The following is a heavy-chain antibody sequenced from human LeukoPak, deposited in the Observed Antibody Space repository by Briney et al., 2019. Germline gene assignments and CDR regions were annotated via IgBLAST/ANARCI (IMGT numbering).Heavy chain of an antibody. V-gene: IGHV1-2*02. CDR2: INPNSGDT. D-gene: IGHD1-26*01. Sequence: GASVKVSCKASGYTFTSYGISWVRQAPGQGLEWMGWINPNSGDTNYAQKFQGRVTMTLDTSISTAYMELSGLRSDDTAVYYCARIGRWPNNDFDCWGQGTLVTVSS. CDR3: ARIGRWPNNDFDC. CDR1: GYTFTSYG. J-gene: IGHJ4*02.